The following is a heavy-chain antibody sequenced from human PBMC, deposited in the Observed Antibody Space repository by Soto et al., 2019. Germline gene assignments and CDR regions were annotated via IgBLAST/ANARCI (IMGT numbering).Heavy chain of an antibody. D-gene: IGHD4-17*01. J-gene: IGHJ6*03. V-gene: IGHV1-18*01. Sequence: QVQLVQSGAEVKKPGASVKVSCKASGYTFTNSGFSWVRQAPGQGLEWVGWIRVHNGYTRYAQKLQGRVTMTTDTSTSTAFVEMRSLSADDQALYYCASDLGYSDFDVHYWGQGNVNNVSSYVWGKGTAV. CDR2: IRVHNGYT. CDR1: GYTFTNSG. CDR3: ASDLGYSDFDVHYWGQGNVNNVSSYV.